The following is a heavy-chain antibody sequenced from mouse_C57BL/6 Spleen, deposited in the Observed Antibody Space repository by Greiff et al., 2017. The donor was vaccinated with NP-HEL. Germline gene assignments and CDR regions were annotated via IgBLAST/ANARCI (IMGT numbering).Heavy chain of an antibody. J-gene: IGHJ2*01. Sequence: VQLQQSGAELVRPGASVKVSCKASGYAFTNYLIKWVKQRPGQGLEWIGVINPGGGGTNYNEKFKGKATLTADKSSSTAYMQLSSLTSEDFAVYFCARSDGNLDYWGQGTTLTVSS. V-gene: IGHV1-54*01. CDR2: INPGGGGT. CDR3: ARSDGNLDY. D-gene: IGHD2-1*01. CDR1: GYAFTNYL.